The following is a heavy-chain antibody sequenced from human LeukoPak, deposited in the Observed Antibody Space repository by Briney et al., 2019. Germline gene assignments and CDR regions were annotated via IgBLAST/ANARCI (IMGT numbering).Heavy chain of an antibody. J-gene: IGHJ6*03. CDR3: ARGITGTTFYYYYYYMDV. D-gene: IGHD1-7*01. CDR2: MNPNSGNT. V-gene: IGHV1-8*01. CDR1: GYTFTSYD. Sequence: ASVKVSCKASGYTFTSYDINCVRQATGQGLEWMGWMNPNSGNTGYAQKFQGRVTMTRNTSISTAYMELSSLRSEDTAVYYCARGITGTTFYYYYYYMDVWGKGTTVTVSS.